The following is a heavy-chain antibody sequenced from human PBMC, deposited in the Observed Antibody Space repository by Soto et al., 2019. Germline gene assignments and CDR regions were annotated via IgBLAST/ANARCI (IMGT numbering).Heavy chain of an antibody. V-gene: IGHV3-23*01. CDR3: AILVGALDDC. CDR1: GFTFSSYA. Sequence: EVQLLESGGGLVQPGGSLRLSCAASGFTFSSYAMSWVRQAPGKGLEWVSAISGSGGSTYYADSGKGRFTIARDNPKNTLYLQMNSLRAEDTAVYYCAILVGALDDCWGQGALVTVSS. D-gene: IGHD1-26*01. CDR2: ISGSGGST. J-gene: IGHJ4*02.